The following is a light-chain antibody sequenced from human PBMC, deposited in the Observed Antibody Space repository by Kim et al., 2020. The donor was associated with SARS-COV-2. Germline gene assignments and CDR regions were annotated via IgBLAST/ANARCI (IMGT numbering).Light chain of an antibody. Sequence: DIQMTQSPSSLSASVGDRVTITCRASQSISSYLNWYQQKPGKAPKLLIYAASSLQSGFPSRFSGSGSGTDFTLTISSLQPEDFATYYCQQSYSTPPLTFGGGTKVDIK. CDR1: QSISSY. J-gene: IGKJ4*01. CDR2: AAS. V-gene: IGKV1-39*01. CDR3: QQSYSTPPLT.